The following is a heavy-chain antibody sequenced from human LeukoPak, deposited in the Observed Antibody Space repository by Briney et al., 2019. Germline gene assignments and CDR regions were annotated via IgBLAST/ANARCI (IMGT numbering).Heavy chain of an antibody. Sequence: GGSLRLSCAVSGFTLRSHAMSWVRQAPGKGLEWVSAISGSGGSTYYADSVKGRFTISRDNSKNTLYLQMNSLRAEDTAVYYCAKVHHMTTVTTFDYWGQGTLVTVSS. CDR1: GFTLRSHA. CDR3: AKVHHMTTVTTFDY. CDR2: ISGSGGST. J-gene: IGHJ4*02. V-gene: IGHV3-23*01. D-gene: IGHD4-17*01.